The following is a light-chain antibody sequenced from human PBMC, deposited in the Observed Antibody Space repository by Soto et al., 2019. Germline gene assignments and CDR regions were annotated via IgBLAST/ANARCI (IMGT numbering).Light chain of an antibody. J-gene: IGKJ2*01. CDR3: QQRRNWPRT. Sequence: EIVLTQSPATLSLSPGERATLSCRASQSVSTSLVWFQQKPGQAPRLLIYDASNRATDIPARFSGSGSGTDFTITISSLEPEDLAVYYCQQRRNWPRTFGQGTKLEIK. CDR1: QSVSTS. V-gene: IGKV3-11*01. CDR2: DAS.